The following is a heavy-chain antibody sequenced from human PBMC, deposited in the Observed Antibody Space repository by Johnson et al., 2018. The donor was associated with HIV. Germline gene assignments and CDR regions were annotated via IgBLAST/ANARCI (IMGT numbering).Heavy chain of an antibody. J-gene: IGHJ3*02. D-gene: IGHD3-16*01. CDR2: ISWNSGSI. V-gene: IGHV3-9*01. Sequence: VQLVESGGGLVQPGRSLRLSCAGSGFTFSSYPMHWVRQAPGKGLEWVSGISWNSGSIGYADSVKGRFTISRDNAKNSLYLQMNSLRAEDTALFYCAKDKQGVLDAFDIWGQGTMVTVSS. CDR1: GFTFSSYP. CDR3: AKDKQGVLDAFDI.